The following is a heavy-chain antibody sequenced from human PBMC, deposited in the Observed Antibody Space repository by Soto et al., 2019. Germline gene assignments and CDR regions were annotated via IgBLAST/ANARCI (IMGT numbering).Heavy chain of an antibody. CDR2: INNNGGT. V-gene: IGHV4-31*03. Sequence: PSETLSLTCSLSGGSINRGDFFWNWIRQHPGKGLEWIGYINNNGGTYFHPSLESRVTISLDKSNSVCSLKLTSVTAADTAVYYCATSPKGYLGPTGFDSWGPGTLVTVSS. J-gene: IGHJ4*02. CDR3: ATSPKGYLGPTGFDS. CDR1: GGSINRGDFF. D-gene: IGHD4-17*01.